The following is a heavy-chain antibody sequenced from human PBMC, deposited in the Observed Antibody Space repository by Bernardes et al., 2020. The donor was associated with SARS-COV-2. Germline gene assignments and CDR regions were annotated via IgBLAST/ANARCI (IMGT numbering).Heavy chain of an antibody. CDR2: INPNSGGT. Sequence: ASVKVSCKASGYTFTGYYLHWVRQAPGQGLQWMGWINPNSGGTDYAEKFQGRVTLTRDTSTNTAYMDLSSLTSDDTAVYFCARARDDSNFSFYFDFWGRGNLVTVSS. V-gene: IGHV1-2*02. J-gene: IGHJ2*01. D-gene: IGHD4-4*01. CDR1: GYTFTGYY. CDR3: ARARDDSNFSFYFDF.